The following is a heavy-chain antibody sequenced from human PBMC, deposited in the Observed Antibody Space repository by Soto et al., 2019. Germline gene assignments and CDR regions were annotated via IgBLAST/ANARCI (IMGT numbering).Heavy chain of an antibody. CDR2: ISAYNGNT. J-gene: IGHJ5*02. CDR1: GYTFTSYG. V-gene: IGHV1-18*01. Sequence: ASVKVSCKASGYTFTSYGISWVRQAPGQGLEWMGWISAYNGNTNYAQKLQGRVTMTTDTSTSTAYMELRSLRSDDTAVYYCARVKDIVVVPAEGQFDPWGQGTLVTVSS. D-gene: IGHD2-2*01. CDR3: ARVKDIVVVPAEGQFDP.